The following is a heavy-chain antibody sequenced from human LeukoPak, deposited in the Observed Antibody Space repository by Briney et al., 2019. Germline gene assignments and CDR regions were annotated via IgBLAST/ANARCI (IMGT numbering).Heavy chain of an antibody. D-gene: IGHD6-19*01. CDR3: ASLVAGDFDY. CDR1: GFIFNIYS. CDR2: ISSSSSYI. V-gene: IGHV3-21*01. J-gene: IGHJ4*02. Sequence: GGPLRLSCAASGFIFNIYSMNWVRQAPGKGLEWVSSISSSSSYIYYADSVKGRFTTSRDNAKNSLYLQMNSLRAEDTAVYYCASLVAGDFDYWGQGTLVTVSS.